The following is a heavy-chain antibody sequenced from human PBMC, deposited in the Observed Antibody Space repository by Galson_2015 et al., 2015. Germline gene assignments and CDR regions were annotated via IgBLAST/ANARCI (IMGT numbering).Heavy chain of an antibody. J-gene: IGHJ4*02. CDR3: ARNGDYALDS. V-gene: IGHV4-4*02. Sequence: SETLSLTCAVSGYSIINGHWWSWVRQSPGKGLEWIGELARKEGTTYNPSLGGRATISVDTSKNHLSLSLTSVTAADTALYYCARNGDYALDSWGQGTLVTVSS. CDR2: LARKEGT. CDR1: GYSIINGHW. D-gene: IGHD4-17*01.